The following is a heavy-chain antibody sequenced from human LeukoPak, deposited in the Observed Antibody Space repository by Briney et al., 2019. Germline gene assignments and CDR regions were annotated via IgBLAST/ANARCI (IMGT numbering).Heavy chain of an antibody. CDR3: ARDYDSSGYYLFDY. V-gene: IGHV3-33*01. D-gene: IGHD3-22*01. CDR2: IWYDGSNK. Sequence: GRSLRLSCAASGFTFSSYGMHWVRPAPGKGLGWGAVIWYDGSNKYYADSVKGRFTISRDNSKNTLYLQMNSLRAEDTAVYYCARDYDSSGYYLFDYWGQGTLVTVSS. J-gene: IGHJ4*02. CDR1: GFTFSSYG.